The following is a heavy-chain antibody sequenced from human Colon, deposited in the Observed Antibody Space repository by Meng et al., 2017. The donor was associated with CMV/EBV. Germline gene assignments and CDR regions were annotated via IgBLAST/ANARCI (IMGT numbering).Heavy chain of an antibody. CDR1: GYIFTSYG. V-gene: IGHV1-18*01. CDR2: ISTHNGYT. Sequence: ASVKVSCKVSGYIFTSYGISCARQAPGQGLEWLGWISTHNGYTSYAQKFQDRVTMTTDTSTSTAYMDLRSLGSDDSAVYYCARYCSGGNCYSKPGLAKFFDLWGQGTLVTVSS. D-gene: IGHD2-15*01. CDR3: ARYCSGGNCYSKPGLAKFFDL. J-gene: IGHJ4*02.